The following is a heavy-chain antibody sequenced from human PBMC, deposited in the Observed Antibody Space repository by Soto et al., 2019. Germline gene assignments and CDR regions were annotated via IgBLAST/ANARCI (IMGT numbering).Heavy chain of an antibody. CDR3: ARDLKATITYFDY. Sequence: PGGSLRLSCAASGFTFGSYSMNWVRQAPGKGLEWVSSISNSSSYIYYADSVKGRFTISRDNAKNSLYLQMNSLRAEDTAVYYCARDLKATITYFDYWGQGTLVTVSS. CDR1: GFTFGSYS. V-gene: IGHV3-21*01. D-gene: IGHD5-12*01. J-gene: IGHJ4*02. CDR2: ISNSSSYI.